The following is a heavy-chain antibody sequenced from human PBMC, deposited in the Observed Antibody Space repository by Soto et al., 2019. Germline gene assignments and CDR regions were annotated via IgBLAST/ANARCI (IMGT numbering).Heavy chain of an antibody. CDR2: IYYSGST. CDR1: GGSISSSSYY. V-gene: IGHV4-39*01. CDR3: ARRIVGATDNWFDP. D-gene: IGHD1-26*01. J-gene: IGHJ5*02. Sequence: SETLSLTCTVSGGSISSSSYYCGWIRQPPGKGLEWIGSIYYSGSTYYNPSLKRPVNIPLDTSNNQISLKLSSETAADPAVYYCARRIVGATDNWFDPWGQGTLVTVSS.